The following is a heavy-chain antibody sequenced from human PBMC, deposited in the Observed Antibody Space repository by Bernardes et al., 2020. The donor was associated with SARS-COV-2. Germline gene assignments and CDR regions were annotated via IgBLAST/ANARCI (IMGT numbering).Heavy chain of an antibody. CDR1: GGTFRRYA. V-gene: IGHV1-69*13. CDR3: ATYLVRGVTDFLGMDV. Sequence: SMKVSCKASGGTFRRYALSWARQAPGQGLEWMGGIIPIFRTANYAQKFQGRVTITADESTSTAYMEMSSLRSEDTAVYYCATYLVRGVTDFLGMDVWGQGTTVTVSS. J-gene: IGHJ6*02. D-gene: IGHD3-10*01. CDR2: IIPIFRTA.